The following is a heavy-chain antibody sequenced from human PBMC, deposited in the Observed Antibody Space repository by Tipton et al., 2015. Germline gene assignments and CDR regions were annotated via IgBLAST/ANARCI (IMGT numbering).Heavy chain of an antibody. J-gene: IGHJ4*02. CDR3: AKTHGAYDWYLDH. V-gene: IGHV4-61*01. CDR1: GGSVISGTDY. CDR2: IYHDGGT. Sequence: TLSLTCTVSGGSVISGTDYWSWIRQPPGKGLEWIGEIYHDGGTDYNPSLKSRVTISLDASKNQFSLNLRSVTAADTAVYFCAKTHGAYDWYLDHWGQGTLVTVSS. D-gene: IGHD5-12*01.